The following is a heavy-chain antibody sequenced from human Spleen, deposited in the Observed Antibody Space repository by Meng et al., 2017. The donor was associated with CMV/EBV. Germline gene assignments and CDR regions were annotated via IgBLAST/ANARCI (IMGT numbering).Heavy chain of an antibody. CDR1: GRAISLNSAY. CDR2: IYYSGSP. D-gene: IGHD1-14*01. V-gene: IGHV4-39*07. Sequence: SETLSLTCSVSGRAISLNSAYWGWVRQPPGKGLEWIGSIYYSGSPYYNPSLKSRVTLSLDTSNNRFSLKLSSVTAADTAVYYCARANRYFDYWGQGMLVTVSS. J-gene: IGHJ4*02. CDR3: ARANRYFDY.